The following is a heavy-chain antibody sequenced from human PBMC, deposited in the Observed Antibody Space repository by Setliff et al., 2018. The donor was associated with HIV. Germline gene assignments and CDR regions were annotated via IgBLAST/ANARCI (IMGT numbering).Heavy chain of an antibody. CDR2: INPSGGST. CDR3: ARDLPTTVTKGLEPFDY. CDR1: GYTFTSYY. D-gene: IGHD4-17*01. V-gene: IGHV1-46*01. Sequence: ASVKVSCKASGYTFTSYYMHWVRQAPGQGLEWMGIINPSGGSTSYAQKFQGRVTMTRDTPTSTVYMELSSLRSEDTAVYYCARDLPTTVTKGLEPFDYWGQGTLVTVSS. J-gene: IGHJ4*02.